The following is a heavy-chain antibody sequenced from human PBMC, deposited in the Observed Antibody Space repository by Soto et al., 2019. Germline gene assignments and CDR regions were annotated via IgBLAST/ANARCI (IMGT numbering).Heavy chain of an antibody. V-gene: IGHV3-73*01. CDR3: TRHVDCSGGSCYSGYYYYMDV. Sequence: EVQLVESGGGLVQPGGSLKLSCAASGFTFSDSAMHWVRQASGKGLEWVGRIRSKPNTDATAYAASVKGRFTISRDDSKYTAYLQMNSLKTEDTAVYCCTRHVDCSGGSCYSGYYYYMDVWGKGTTVTVSS. J-gene: IGHJ6*03. D-gene: IGHD2-15*01. CDR2: IRSKPNTDAT. CDR1: GFTFSDSA.